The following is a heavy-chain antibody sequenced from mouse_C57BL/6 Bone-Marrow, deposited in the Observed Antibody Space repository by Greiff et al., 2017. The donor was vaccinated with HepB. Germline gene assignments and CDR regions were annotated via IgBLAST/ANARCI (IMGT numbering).Heavy chain of an antibody. Sequence: EVKLEESGGGLVKPGGSLKLSCAASGFTFSSYAMSWVRQTPEKRLEWVATISDGGSYTYYPDNVKGRFTISRDNAKNNLYLQMSHLKSEDTAMYYCARELLRGFAYWGQGTLVTVSA. D-gene: IGHD1-1*01. V-gene: IGHV5-4*01. J-gene: IGHJ3*01. CDR1: GFTFSSYA. CDR2: ISDGGSYT. CDR3: ARELLRGFAY.